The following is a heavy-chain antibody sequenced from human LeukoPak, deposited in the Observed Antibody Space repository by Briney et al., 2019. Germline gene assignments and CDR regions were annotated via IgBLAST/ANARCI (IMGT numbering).Heavy chain of an antibody. CDR3: ARDQNSFVVVVTPTALGY. Sequence: GGSLRLSCAASGFTFSSYSMNWVRQAPGKGLEWVSSISSSSSYIYYADSVKGRFTNSRDNAKNSLYLQMNSLRAEDTAVYYCARDQNSFVVVVTPTALGYWGQGTLVTVSS. CDR2: ISSSSSYI. CDR1: GFTFSSYS. D-gene: IGHD3-22*01. V-gene: IGHV3-21*01. J-gene: IGHJ4*02.